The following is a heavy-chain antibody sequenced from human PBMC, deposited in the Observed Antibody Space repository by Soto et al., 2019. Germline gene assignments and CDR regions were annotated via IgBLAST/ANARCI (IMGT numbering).Heavy chain of an antibody. CDR1: GGSFSGYY. CDR2: INHSGST. D-gene: IGHD3-10*01. J-gene: IGHJ6*02. V-gene: IGHV4-34*01. CDR3: ARELGPLVRGVIIPPRDSIHYYGMDV. Sequence: NPSETLSLTCAVYGGSFSGYYWSWIRQPPGKGLEWIGEINHSGSTNYNPSLKSRVTISVDTSKNQFSLKLSSVTAADTAVYYCARELGPLVRGVIIPPRDSIHYYGMDVWGQGTTVTVSS.